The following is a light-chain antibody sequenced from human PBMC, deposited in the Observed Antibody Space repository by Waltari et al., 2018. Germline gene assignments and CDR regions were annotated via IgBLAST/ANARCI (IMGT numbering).Light chain of an antibody. Sequence: EIVLTQSPGTLSLSPGEGATLSCRASQSVSNNNLAWYQPTPGQAPRLLIYGASSRPTGIPDRFSASWSGTDFTLTISRLEPGDFAMYYCQQYGTSPGTFGQGTKVEIK. CDR1: QSVSNNN. CDR2: GAS. CDR3: QQYGTSPGT. V-gene: IGKV3-20*01. J-gene: IGKJ1*01.